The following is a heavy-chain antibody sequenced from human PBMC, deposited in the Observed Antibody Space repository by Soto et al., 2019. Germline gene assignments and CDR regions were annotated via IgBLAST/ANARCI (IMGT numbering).Heavy chain of an antibody. D-gene: IGHD2-2*01. J-gene: IGHJ4*02. CDR1: SGSISSSNW. Sequence: QVQLQESGPGLVKPSGTLSLTCAVSSGSISSSNWWSWVRQPPGKGLEWIGENYHSGRTNYNPSLKSRVTISVDKSKNQFSLKLISVTAADTAVYYCALRREYQRLPQYFDYWGQGTLGTVSS. V-gene: IGHV4-4*02. CDR2: NYHSGRT. CDR3: ALRREYQRLPQYFDY.